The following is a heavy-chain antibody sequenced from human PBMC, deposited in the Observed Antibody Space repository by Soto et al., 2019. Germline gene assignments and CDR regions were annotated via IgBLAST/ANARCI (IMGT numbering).Heavy chain of an antibody. CDR3: AAFDPGPMGFDP. D-gene: IGHD3-9*01. Sequence: SVKVSCKASGFTFSSSAVQWVRQARGQRLEWIGKIVVGSGNTNYAQKFQERVTITRDMSTSTAYMELSSLRSEDTAFYYCAAFDPGPMGFDPWGQGTLVTVSS. V-gene: IGHV1-58*01. CDR1: GFTFSSSA. CDR2: IVVGSGNT. J-gene: IGHJ5*02.